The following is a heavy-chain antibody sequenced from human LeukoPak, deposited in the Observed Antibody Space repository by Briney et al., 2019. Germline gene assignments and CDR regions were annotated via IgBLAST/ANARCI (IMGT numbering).Heavy chain of an antibody. CDR1: GYTFTGYY. CDR2: INPNSGGT. D-gene: IGHD4-11*01. Sequence: RGASVKVSCKASGYTFTGYYMHWVRQAPGQGLEWMGWINPNSGGTNYAQKFQGRVTMTRDTSSSTAYMELSRLRSDDTAVYYCAREPRTISMTTVKYYYYYGMDVWGQGTTVTVSS. J-gene: IGHJ6*02. CDR3: AREPRTISMTTVKYYYYYGMDV. V-gene: IGHV1-2*02.